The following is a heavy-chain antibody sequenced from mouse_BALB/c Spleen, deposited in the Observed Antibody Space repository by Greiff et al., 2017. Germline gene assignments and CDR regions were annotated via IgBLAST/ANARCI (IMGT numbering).Heavy chain of an antibody. Sequence: VNLVESGAELMKPGASVKISCKATGYTFSSYWIEWVKQRPGHGLEWIGEILPGSGSTNYNEKFKGKATFTADTSSNTAYMQLSSLTSEDSAVYYCAREAEDYLNFDVWGAGTTVTVSS. V-gene: IGHV1-9*01. CDR3: AREAEDYLNFDV. CDR1: GYTFSSYW. J-gene: IGHJ1*01. CDR2: ILPGSGST.